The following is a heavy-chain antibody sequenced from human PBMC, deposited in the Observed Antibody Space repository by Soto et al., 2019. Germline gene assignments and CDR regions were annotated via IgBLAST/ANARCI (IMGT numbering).Heavy chain of an antibody. CDR1: GFTFSSYG. CDR3: ASSTLTVTNCYFYYGLXV. D-gene: IGHD4-17*01. CDR2: IWYDGSNK. V-gene: IGHV3-33*01. J-gene: IGHJ6*02. Sequence: GGSLRLSCAASGFTFSSYGMHWVRQAPGKGLEWVAVIWYDGSNKYYADSVKGRFTISRDNSKNTLYLQMNSLRAEDTAVYYCASSTLTVTNCYFYYGLXVWGQGTTVTVSS.